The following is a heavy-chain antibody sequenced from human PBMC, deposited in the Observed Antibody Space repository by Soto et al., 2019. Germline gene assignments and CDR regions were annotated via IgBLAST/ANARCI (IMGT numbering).Heavy chain of an antibody. CDR2: IWYDGSNK. CDR1: GFTFSTYG. J-gene: IGHJ6*02. CDR3: ARDASPGYRGSDYLHHYYDLDV. V-gene: IGHV3-33*01. Sequence: PGGSLRLSCAASGFTFSTYGMHWVRQSPGKGLEWVGIIWYDGSNKYYADSVKGRFTISRDNSKNTLYLQIKSLRAEDTGVYYCARDASPGYRGSDYLHHYYDLDVWGQGTTVTVSS. D-gene: IGHD5-12*01.